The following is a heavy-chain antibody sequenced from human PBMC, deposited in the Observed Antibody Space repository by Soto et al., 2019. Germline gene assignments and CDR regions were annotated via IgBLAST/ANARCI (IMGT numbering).Heavy chain of an antibody. V-gene: IGHV1-69*06. CDR2: IIPIFGTA. CDR3: AQSLDTAMVITLDY. Sequence: ASVKVSCKASGGTFSSYAISWVRQAPGQGLEWMGGIIPIFGTANYAQKFQGRVTITADKSTSTAYMELSSLRSEDTAVYYCAQSLDTAMVITLDYWGQGNLVTVSS. D-gene: IGHD5-18*01. J-gene: IGHJ4*02. CDR1: GGTFSSYA.